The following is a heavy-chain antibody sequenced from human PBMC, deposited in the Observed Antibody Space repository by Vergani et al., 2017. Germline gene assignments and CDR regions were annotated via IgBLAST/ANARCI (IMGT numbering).Heavy chain of an antibody. Sequence: EGQLLESGGGLVQPGGSRRLSCAGAGFTFDTYTMAYVRKAPGKGLGWVATISSGGGDIFYADSVKGRFTISRDNSKNTLFLQMNSLKDEDTAVYYCTSAWGLYYLHGEYFQYWGRGTLVSVSS. CDR2: ISSGGGDI. CDR1: GFTFDTYT. J-gene: IGHJ1*01. V-gene: IGHV3-23*01. CDR3: TSAWGLYYLHGEYFQY. D-gene: IGHD3-10*01.